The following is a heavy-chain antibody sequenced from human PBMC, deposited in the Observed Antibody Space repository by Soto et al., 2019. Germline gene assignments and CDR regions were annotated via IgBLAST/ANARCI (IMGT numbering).Heavy chain of an antibody. Sequence: GGSLRLSCAASGFTFSSYAMHWVRQAPGKGLEWVAVISYDGSNKYYADSVKGRFTISRDNSKNTLYLQMNSLRAEDTAVYYCARHGDIVVVLAAILGYYYYGMDVWGQGTTVTAP. D-gene: IGHD2-2*02. CDR2: ISYDGSNK. V-gene: IGHV3-30-3*01. CDR1: GFTFSSYA. J-gene: IGHJ6*02. CDR3: ARHGDIVVVLAAILGYYYYGMDV.